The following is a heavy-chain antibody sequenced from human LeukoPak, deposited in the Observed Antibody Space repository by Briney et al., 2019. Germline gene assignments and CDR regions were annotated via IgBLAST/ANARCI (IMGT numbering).Heavy chain of an antibody. V-gene: IGHV4-4*08. J-gene: IGHJ3*02. D-gene: IGHD1-14*01. CDR1: GGFITSSFY. CDR3: ARDIHVPRIREPYFDI. Sequence: PSETLSLTCTVSGGFITSSFYWSWIRQSPGKGLEWIGYIYNSGGTKYNPSLKSRLTISVDTSKNQFSLNLSSVTAADTAVYYCARDIHVPRIREPYFDIWGEGTLVTVSS. CDR2: IYNSGGT.